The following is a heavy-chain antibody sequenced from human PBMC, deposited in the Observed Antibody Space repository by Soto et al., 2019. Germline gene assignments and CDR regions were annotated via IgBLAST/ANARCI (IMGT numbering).Heavy chain of an antibody. CDR3: AKGIAARSYGMDV. CDR2: LSGSGGST. J-gene: IGHJ6*02. Sequence: EVQLLESGGGLVQPGGSLRLSCAASEFTFSSYAVNWVRQAPGKGLEWVSALSGSGGSTYYADSVKGRFTISRDNSKNTLYLQINSLRAEDSAVYYCAKGIAARSYGMDVWGQGTTVTVSS. V-gene: IGHV3-23*01. CDR1: EFTFSSYA. D-gene: IGHD6-6*01.